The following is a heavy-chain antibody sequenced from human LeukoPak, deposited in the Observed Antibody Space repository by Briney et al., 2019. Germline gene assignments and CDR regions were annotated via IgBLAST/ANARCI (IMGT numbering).Heavy chain of an antibody. CDR1: GGTFSSYA. CDR3: ARGPRGYCSSTSCSFSDI. CDR2: IIPIFGTA. J-gene: IGHJ3*02. D-gene: IGHD2-2*01. V-gene: IGHV1-69*05. Sequence: SVKVSCKASGGTFSSYAISWVRQAPGQGLEWMGGIIPIFGTANCAQKFQGRVTITTDESTSTAYMELSSLRSEDTAVYYCARGPRGYCSSTSCSFSDIWGQGTMVTVSS.